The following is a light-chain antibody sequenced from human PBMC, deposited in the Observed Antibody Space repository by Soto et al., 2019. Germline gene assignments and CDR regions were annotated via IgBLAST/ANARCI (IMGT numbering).Light chain of an antibody. J-gene: IGKJ5*01. CDR2: GAS. CDR1: QSVSSN. Sequence: EIVMTQSPATLSVSPGERATLSCRASQSVSSNLAWYQQKPGQAPRLLIYGASTRATGIPARFSGSGSGTEFPLTISSLQSEDFEVYYCQQYNNWPITFGQGTRLEIK. V-gene: IGKV3-15*01. CDR3: QQYNNWPIT.